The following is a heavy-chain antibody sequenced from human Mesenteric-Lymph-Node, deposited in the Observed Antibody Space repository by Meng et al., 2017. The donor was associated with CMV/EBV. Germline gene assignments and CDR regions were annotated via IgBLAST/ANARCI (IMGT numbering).Heavy chain of an antibody. Sequence: GGSLRLSCAASGFTFSSYDMHWVRQATGKGLEWVSAIGTAGDTYYPGSVKGRFTISRNNARNSLFLQMDGLRAEDTAVYYCARQKCGGDCDMDVWGQGTTVTVSS. CDR1: GFTFSSYD. CDR2: IGTAGDT. J-gene: IGHJ6*02. D-gene: IGHD2-21*01. V-gene: IGHV3-13*01. CDR3: ARQKCGGDCDMDV.